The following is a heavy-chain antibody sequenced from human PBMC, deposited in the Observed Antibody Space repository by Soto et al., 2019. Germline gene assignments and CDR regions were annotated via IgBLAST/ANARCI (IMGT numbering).Heavy chain of an antibody. Sequence: GGSLRLSCAASGFTFSSYGMHWVRQAPGKGLEWVAVIWYDGSNKDYADSVKGRFTISRDNSKNTLYLQMNSLRAEDTAVYYCARDGDTAMVYFDYWGQGTLVTVSS. D-gene: IGHD5-18*01. J-gene: IGHJ4*02. CDR3: ARDGDTAMVYFDY. V-gene: IGHV3-33*01. CDR1: GFTFSSYG. CDR2: IWYDGSNK.